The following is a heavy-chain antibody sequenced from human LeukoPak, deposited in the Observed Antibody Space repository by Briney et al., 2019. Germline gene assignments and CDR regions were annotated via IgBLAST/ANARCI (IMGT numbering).Heavy chain of an antibody. CDR2: VYSSGST. CDR3: ATRYFEEYFEQ. D-gene: IGHD3-9*01. V-gene: IGHV4-59*01. J-gene: IGHJ1*01. CDR1: GVYISNYY. Sequence: PSETLSLTCTVSGVYISNYYRSWIRQPPGKGLEWIGYVYSSGSTNYNPSFESRLTISSHTSKNQFSLRLSSVTAADTAIYYCATRYFEEYFEQWGQATLVTVSS.